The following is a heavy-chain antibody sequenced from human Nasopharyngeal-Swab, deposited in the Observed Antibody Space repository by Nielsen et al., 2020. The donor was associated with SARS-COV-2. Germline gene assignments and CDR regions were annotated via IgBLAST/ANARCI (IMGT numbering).Heavy chain of an antibody. CDR1: GGSFSSYC. CDR2: INHSGST. D-gene: IGHD6-25*01. Sequence: SETLSLTCGVYGGSFSSYCWSWIRQPPGKGLEWIGEINHSGSTNYNPSLESRVTLSVDTSKNQFSLNLISVTAADTAVYYCATTGYSSVYYVHWGQGVLVTVSS. CDR3: ATTGYSSVYYVH. V-gene: IGHV4-34*01. J-gene: IGHJ4*02.